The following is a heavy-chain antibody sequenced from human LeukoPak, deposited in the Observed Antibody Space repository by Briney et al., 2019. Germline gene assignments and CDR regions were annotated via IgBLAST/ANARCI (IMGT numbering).Heavy chain of an antibody. CDR1: GESFSDYY. Sequence: PSETLSLTCAVYGESFSDYYWSWIRQPPGKGLEWIGEINHSGSTNYSPSLKSRVTISVNTSKNQFSLKLTSVTAADTAVYYCARAGFALAPHRGTPFDYWAREPWSPSPQ. CDR2: INHSGST. CDR3: ARAGFALAPHRGTPFDY. D-gene: IGHD6-6*01. J-gene: IGHJ4*02. V-gene: IGHV4-34*01.